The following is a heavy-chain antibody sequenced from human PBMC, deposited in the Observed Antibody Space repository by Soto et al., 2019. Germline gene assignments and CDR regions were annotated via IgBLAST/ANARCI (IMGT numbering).Heavy chain of an antibody. D-gene: IGHD2-15*01. V-gene: IGHV1-69*13. CDR3: ASGYCSGGSCYRWFDP. CDR2: IIPIFGTA. Sequence: SVKVSCKASGGTFSSYAISWVRQAPGQGLEWMGGIIPIFGTANYAQKFQGRVTITADESTSTAYMELSSLRSEDTAVYYCASGYCSGGSCYRWFDPWGQGTLVTVSS. J-gene: IGHJ5*02. CDR1: GGTFSSYA.